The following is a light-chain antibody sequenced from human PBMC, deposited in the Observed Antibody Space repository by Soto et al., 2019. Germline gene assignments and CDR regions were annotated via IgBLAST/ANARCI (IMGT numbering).Light chain of an antibody. CDR1: SSNIGAGYD. CDR2: GNS. CDR3: QSYDSNLDVV. Sequence: QLVLTQPPSVSGAPGQRVTISCTGSSSNIGAGYDVHWYQQLPGIAPKLLIYGNSNRPSGVPDRFSGSKSGTSASLAITGLQAEDEADYYCQSYDSNLDVVFGGGTKLTVL. V-gene: IGLV1-40*01. J-gene: IGLJ2*01.